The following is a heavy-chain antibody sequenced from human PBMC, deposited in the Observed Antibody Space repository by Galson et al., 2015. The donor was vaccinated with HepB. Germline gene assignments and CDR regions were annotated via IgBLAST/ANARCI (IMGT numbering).Heavy chain of an antibody. D-gene: IGHD6-13*01. Sequence: SVKVSCKASGYTFTSYAMHWVRQAPGQRLEWMGWINAGNGNTKYSQKFQGRVTITRDTSASTAYMELSSLRSEDTAVYYCARGPPNFYSSPLPAHLFDYWGQGTLVTVSS. V-gene: IGHV1-3*01. J-gene: IGHJ4*02. CDR2: INAGNGNT. CDR3: ARGPPNFYSSPLPAHLFDY. CDR1: GYTFTSYA.